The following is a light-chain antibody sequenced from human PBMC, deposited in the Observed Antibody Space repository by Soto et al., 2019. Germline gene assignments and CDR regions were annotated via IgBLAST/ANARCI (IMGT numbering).Light chain of an antibody. CDR3: SSYTSSSTLV. CDR1: SSDVGTYNY. CDR2: DVS. V-gene: IGLV2-14*03. Sequence: QSALTQPASVSGSPGQSITISCTGTSSDVGTYNYVSWYQQYPGKAPKLIIYDVSNRPSGISNRFSGSKPGNTASLTISGLQADDEADYYCSSYTSSSTLVFGGGTKVTVL. J-gene: IGLJ2*01.